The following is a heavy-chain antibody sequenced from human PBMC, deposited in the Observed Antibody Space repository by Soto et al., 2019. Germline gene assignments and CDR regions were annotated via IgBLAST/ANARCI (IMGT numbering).Heavy chain of an antibody. CDR1: GGSFSGYY. D-gene: IGHD2-2*01. CDR3: ARRFTSYCSSTSCYFVGVGENNWFDP. Sequence: SETLSLTCAVYGGSFSGYYWSWIRQPPGKGLEWIGEINHSGSTNYNPSLKSRVTISVDTSKNQFSLKLSSVTAADTAVYYCARRFTSYCSSTSCYFVGVGENNWFDPWGQGTLVTVSS. J-gene: IGHJ5*02. V-gene: IGHV4-34*01. CDR2: INHSGST.